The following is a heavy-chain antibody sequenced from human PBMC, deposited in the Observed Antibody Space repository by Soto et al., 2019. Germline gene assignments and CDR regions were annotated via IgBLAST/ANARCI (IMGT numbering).Heavy chain of an antibody. J-gene: IGHJ4*02. V-gene: IGHV3-7*01. CDR3: ARIEIGSYDY. CDR2: INEDGSEE. CDR1: GFTFRNYC. Sequence: EVKLVESGGGLVQPGGSLRLSCAASGFTFRNYCLGWVRQAPGKGLEWVANINEDGSEEYYVDSVRGRFIISRDNARNSLLLQMNSLRAEDTAIYYCARIEIGSYDYWGQGTRVTVSS. D-gene: IGHD1-26*01.